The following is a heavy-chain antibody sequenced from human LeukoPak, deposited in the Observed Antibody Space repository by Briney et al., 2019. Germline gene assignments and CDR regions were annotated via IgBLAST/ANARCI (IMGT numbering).Heavy chain of an antibody. J-gene: IGHJ4*02. Sequence: GGSLRLSCAASGFTFSIFSMSWIRQAPGKGLEWVSGIGGTGDTTYYADSVKGRFIISRDNSKNTLFLQMNSLRAEDTAVYYCVKDRFSTSPSYFDYWGQGTLVAVSS. V-gene: IGHV3-23*01. CDR3: VKDRFSTSPSYFDY. D-gene: IGHD2-2*01. CDR2: IGGTGDTT. CDR1: GFTFSIFS.